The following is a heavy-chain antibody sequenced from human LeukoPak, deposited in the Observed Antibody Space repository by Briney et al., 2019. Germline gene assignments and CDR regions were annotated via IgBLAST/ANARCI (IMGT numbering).Heavy chain of an antibody. Sequence: GGSLRLSCAASGFTFDDYAMHWVRQAPGKGLEWVPGISWNSGSIAYADSVKGRFTISRDNAKNSLYLQMNSLRGEDTAFYYCAKGGFLEWLFPFDPWGQGTLVTVSS. D-gene: IGHD3-3*01. V-gene: IGHV3-9*01. CDR1: GFTFDDYA. CDR3: AKGGFLEWLFPFDP. J-gene: IGHJ5*02. CDR2: ISWNSGSI.